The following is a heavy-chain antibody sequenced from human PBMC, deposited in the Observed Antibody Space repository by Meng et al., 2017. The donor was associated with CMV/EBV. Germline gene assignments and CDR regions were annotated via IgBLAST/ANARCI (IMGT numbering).Heavy chain of an antibody. D-gene: IGHD1-26*01. J-gene: IGHJ4*02. CDR2: IIPILGIA. CDR3: ARMGGIDY. V-gene: IGHV1-69*02. Sequence: SVKVSCKASGCTFSSYTISWVRQAPGQGLEWMGRIIPILGIANYAQKFQGRVTITADKSTSTAYMGLSSLRSEDTAVYYCARMGGIDYWGQGTLVTVSS. CDR1: GCTFSSYT.